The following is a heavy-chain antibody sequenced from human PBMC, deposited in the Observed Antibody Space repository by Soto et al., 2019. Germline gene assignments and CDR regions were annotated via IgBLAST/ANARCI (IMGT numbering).Heavy chain of an antibody. Sequence: GGSLSLSCAASGFTFSSYGMHWVRQAPGKGLEWVAVIWYDGSNKYYADSVKGRFTISRDNSKNTLYLQMNSLRAEDTAVYYCARDPMISPTHIDYWGQGTLVTVSS. CDR1: GFTFSSYG. CDR3: ARDPMISPTHIDY. CDR2: IWYDGSNK. V-gene: IGHV3-33*01. D-gene: IGHD3-22*01. J-gene: IGHJ4*02.